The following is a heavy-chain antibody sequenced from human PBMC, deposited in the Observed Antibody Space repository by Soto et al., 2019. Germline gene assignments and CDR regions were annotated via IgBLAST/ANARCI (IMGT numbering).Heavy chain of an antibody. J-gene: IGHJ4*02. CDR3: ARDKITGLFDY. CDR1: GGSISSGGYY. Sequence: SETLSLTCTVSGGSISSGGYYWSWIRQHPGTGLEWIGHISYSGSTYYNPSLKSRVTISVDTSKNQFSLKLTSVTAADTAVYYCARDKITGLFDYWGQGTLVTVSS. CDR2: ISYSGST. D-gene: IGHD2-8*02. V-gene: IGHV4-31*03.